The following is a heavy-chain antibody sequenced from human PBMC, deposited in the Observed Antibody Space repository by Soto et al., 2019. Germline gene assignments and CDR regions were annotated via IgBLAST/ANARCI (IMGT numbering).Heavy chain of an antibody. CDR1: GYTFTSYD. V-gene: IGHV1-8*01. D-gene: IGHD6-13*01. J-gene: IGHJ3*02. Sequence: QVQLVQSGAEVKKPGASVKVSCKASGYTFTSYDINWVRQATGQGLEWMGWMNANSGNTGYAQKFQGRVTMTRNTSIRTDYSELRSLRSEDTAVYYCAIGTPFLIAAAVSMVVDVFDIRGQGTMVTVSS. CDR2: MNANSGNT. CDR3: AIGTPFLIAAAVSMVVDVFDI.